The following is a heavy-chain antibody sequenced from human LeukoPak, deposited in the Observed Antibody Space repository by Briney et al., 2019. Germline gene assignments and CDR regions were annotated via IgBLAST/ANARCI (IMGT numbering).Heavy chain of an antibody. CDR1: GGTFSSYA. V-gene: IGHV1-69*06. D-gene: IGHD2-15*01. J-gene: IGHJ6*03. CDR3: AINQAGYCGGGSCYRHKFYYMDV. CDR2: IIPIFGTA. Sequence: GSSVKVSCKASGGTFSSYAISWVRQAPGQGLEWMGGIIPIFGTANYAQKFQGRVTITADKSTSTAYMELSSLRSEDTAMYYCAINQAGYCGGGSCYRHKFYYMDVWGKGTSVTVSS.